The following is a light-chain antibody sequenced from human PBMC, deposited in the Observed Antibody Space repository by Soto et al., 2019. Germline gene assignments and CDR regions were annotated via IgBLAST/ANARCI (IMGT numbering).Light chain of an antibody. CDR2: EVS. J-gene: IGLJ1*01. Sequence: QSALTQPASVSGSPGQSITISCTRTSSDVGAYNYVSWYQVHPGKAPTLIISEVSNRPSGVSSRFSGSKSTNTASLTISGLRPEDEAEYYCSSYTRSSTQVFGTGTKLTVL. V-gene: IGLV2-14*01. CDR3: SSYTRSSTQV. CDR1: SSDVGAYNY.